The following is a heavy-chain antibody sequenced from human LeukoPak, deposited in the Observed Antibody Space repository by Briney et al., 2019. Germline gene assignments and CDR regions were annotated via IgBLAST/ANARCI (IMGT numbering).Heavy chain of an antibody. Sequence: SETLSLTCTVSGGSISSYYWSWIRQPAGKGLEWIGRIYTSGSTNYSPSLKSRVTMSVDTSKNQFSLKLSSATAADTAVYYCARASSHSLGYYYYMDVWGKGTTVTISS. CDR3: ARASSHSLGYYYYMDV. D-gene: IGHD5-18*01. V-gene: IGHV4-4*07. CDR1: GGSISSYY. J-gene: IGHJ6*03. CDR2: IYTSGST.